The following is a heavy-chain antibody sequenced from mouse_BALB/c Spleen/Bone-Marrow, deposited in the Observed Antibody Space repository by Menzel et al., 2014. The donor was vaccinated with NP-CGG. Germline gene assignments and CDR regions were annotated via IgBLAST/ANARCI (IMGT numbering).Heavy chain of an antibody. CDR1: GFTFSNYD. V-gene: IGHV5-6*02. Sequence: DVMLVESGGDLVKPRGSLKLSCATSGFTFSNYDVSWVRQTPDKRLEWVAIISSGVSYTYYPDSVKGRFTISRDNAKNTLYLQMSSLKSEDTAMYFCARHNYGYFAMDYWGQGTSVTVSS. CDR3: ARHNYGYFAMDY. J-gene: IGHJ4*01. D-gene: IGHD1-1*01. CDR2: ISSGVSYT.